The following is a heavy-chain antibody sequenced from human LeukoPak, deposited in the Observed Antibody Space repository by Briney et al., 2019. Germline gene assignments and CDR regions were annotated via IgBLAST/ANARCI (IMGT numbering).Heavy chain of an antibody. CDR2: ISSSSSHI. Sequence: GESLRLSCAASGFTFSSYSINWVRQAPGKGLEWVSSISSSSSHIYYGDSVKGRFTISRDNAKNSLYLQMNSLRAEDTAVYYCARYSAYGFDYWGQGTPVTVSS. CDR3: ARYSAYGFDY. D-gene: IGHD5-12*01. CDR1: GFTFSSYS. J-gene: IGHJ4*02. V-gene: IGHV3-21*01.